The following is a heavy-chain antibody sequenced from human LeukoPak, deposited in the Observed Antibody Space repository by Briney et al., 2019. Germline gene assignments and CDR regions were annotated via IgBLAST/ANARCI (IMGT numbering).Heavy chain of an antibody. CDR3: AKDRNYYDSSGYPNWFDP. CDR1: GFTFSSYG. D-gene: IGHD3-22*01. CDR2: IRYDGSNK. Sequence: GGSLRLSCAASGFTFSSYGMHWVRQAPGKGLEWVAFIRYDGSNKYYADSVKGRFTISRDNSKNTLYLQMNSLRAEDTPVYYCAKDRNYYDSSGYPNWFDPWGQGTLVTVSS. V-gene: IGHV3-30*02. J-gene: IGHJ5*02.